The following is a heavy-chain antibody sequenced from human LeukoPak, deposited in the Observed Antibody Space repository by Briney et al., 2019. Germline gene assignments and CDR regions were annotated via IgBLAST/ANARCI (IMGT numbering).Heavy chain of an antibody. D-gene: IGHD1-7*01. CDR1: GFTFSSYA. Sequence: GGSLRLSCAASGFTFSSYAMSWVRQAPGKGLEWVSAISGSGGSTYYADSVKGRFTISRDNSKNTLYLQMNSLRPEDTAVYYCASNWNYVSGDWFDPWGQGTLVTVSS. CDR3: ASNWNYVSGDWFDP. CDR2: ISGSGGST. J-gene: IGHJ5*02. V-gene: IGHV3-23*01.